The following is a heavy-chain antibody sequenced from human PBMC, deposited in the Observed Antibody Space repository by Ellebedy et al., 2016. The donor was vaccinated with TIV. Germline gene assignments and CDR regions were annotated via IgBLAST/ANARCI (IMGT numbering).Heavy chain of an antibody. CDR2: INQSGST. J-gene: IGHJ6*02. Sequence: MPSETLSLTCAVYGGSFSGNYWSWIRQPPGKGLEWIGEINQSGSTNYNPSLKSRVTISVDTSKNQFFLKLRSVTAADTAVYYCARCYYDSSGHYYGGMDVWGQGTTVTVSS. CDR1: GGSFSGNY. CDR3: ARCYYDSSGHYYGGMDV. V-gene: IGHV4-34*01. D-gene: IGHD3-22*01.